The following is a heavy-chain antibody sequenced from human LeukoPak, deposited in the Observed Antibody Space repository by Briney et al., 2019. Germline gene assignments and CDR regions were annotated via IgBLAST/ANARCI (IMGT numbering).Heavy chain of an antibody. J-gene: IGHJ3*02. Sequence: PGGSLRLSCAASGFTFSSYTMTWVRQAPGKGLEWVSRISTYGSTTTYADSVKGRFTISRDNAENTLYLQMNSLRAEDTAVYYCASRVMAVNGFDIWGQGTMVTVSS. D-gene: IGHD3-16*01. V-gene: IGHV3-74*01. CDR3: ASRVMAVNGFDI. CDR1: GFTFSSYT. CDR2: ISTYGSTT.